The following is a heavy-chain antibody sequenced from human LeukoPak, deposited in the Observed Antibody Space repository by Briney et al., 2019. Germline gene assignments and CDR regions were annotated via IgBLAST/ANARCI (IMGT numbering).Heavy chain of an antibody. CDR3: ARMIGLGEVSPYFDY. CDR1: GYSFTTYW. J-gene: IGHJ4*02. Sequence: GESLKISCKGSGYSFTTYWIGWVRQMPGKGLEWMGIIYPGDSDTRYSPSFQGQVTISADKSISTAYLQWNSLKASDTAMYYCARMIGLGEVSPYFDYWGQGSPVTVSS. V-gene: IGHV5-51*01. CDR2: IYPGDSDT. D-gene: IGHD3-16*02.